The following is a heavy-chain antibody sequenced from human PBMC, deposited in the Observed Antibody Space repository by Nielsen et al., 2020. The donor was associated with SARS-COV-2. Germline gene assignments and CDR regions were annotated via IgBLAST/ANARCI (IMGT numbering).Heavy chain of an antibody. D-gene: IGHD6-13*01. CDR1: GFTFNNYG. Sequence: GESLKISCAASGFTFNNYGFYRVRQAPGKGLEWVASISYEGSKKYYGDSLTGRFTVSRENAKNSLYLQMNSLRAGDTAVYYCARGTQQLVRFYYYYGMDVWGQGTTVTVSS. J-gene: IGHJ6*02. V-gene: IGHV3-30*03. CDR2: ISYEGSKK. CDR3: ARGTQQLVRFYYYYGMDV.